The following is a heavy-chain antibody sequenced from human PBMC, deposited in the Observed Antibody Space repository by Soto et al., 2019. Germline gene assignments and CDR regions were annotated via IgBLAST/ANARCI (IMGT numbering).Heavy chain of an antibody. CDR1: GFTFSSYG. CDR2: ISYDGSNE. V-gene: IGHV3-30*18. CDR3: AKDRMVYAQYRGGGFDY. J-gene: IGHJ4*02. D-gene: IGHD2-8*01. Sequence: GGSLRLSCAASGFTFSSYGMHWVRQAPGKGLEWVAVISYDGSNEYYADSVKGRFTISRDNSKNTLYLQMNSLRAEDTAVYYCAKDRMVYAQYRGGGFDYWGQGTLVTVSS.